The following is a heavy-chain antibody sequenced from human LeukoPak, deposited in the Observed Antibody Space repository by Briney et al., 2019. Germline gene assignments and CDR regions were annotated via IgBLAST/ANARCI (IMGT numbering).Heavy chain of an antibody. V-gene: IGHV1-69*13. CDR1: GGTFSSYA. D-gene: IGHD3-10*01. CDR3: ARDRNLRAVRGRDWFDP. J-gene: IGHJ5*02. CDR2: IIPIFGTA. Sequence: SVKVSCKASGGTFSSYAISWVRQAPGQGLEWMGGIIPIFGTANYAQKFQGRVTITADESTSTAYMELSSLRSEDTAVYYCARDRNLRAVRGRDWFDPWGQGTLVTVSS.